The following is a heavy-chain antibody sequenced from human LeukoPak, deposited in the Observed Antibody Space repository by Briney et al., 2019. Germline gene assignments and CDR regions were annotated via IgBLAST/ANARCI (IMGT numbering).Heavy chain of an antibody. Sequence: GGSLRLSCAASGFNFGSSVMSWVRQAPGKGLEWVSAITADGGGTNHADPVKGRFTISRDNSKSTLYLQMNSLRAEDTAVYYCAKDLGLLWFGTFDYWGQGILVTVSS. D-gene: IGHD3-10*01. CDR3: AKDLGLLWFGTFDY. CDR1: GFNFGSSV. J-gene: IGHJ4*02. CDR2: ITADGGGT. V-gene: IGHV3-23*01.